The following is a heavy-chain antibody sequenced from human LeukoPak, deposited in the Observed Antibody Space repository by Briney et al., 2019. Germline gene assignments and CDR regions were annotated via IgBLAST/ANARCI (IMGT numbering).Heavy chain of an antibody. CDR3: ARATTFWSGYYNWFDP. D-gene: IGHD3-3*01. CDR2: MNPNSGNT. J-gene: IGHJ5*02. Sequence: ASVKVSCKASGYTFTSHDINWVRQATGQGLEWMGWMNPNSGNTGYAQKFQGRVTITRNTSMSTAYMELSSLRSEDTAVYYCARATTFWSGYYNWFDPWGQGTLVTVSS. CDR1: GYTFTSHD. V-gene: IGHV1-8*03.